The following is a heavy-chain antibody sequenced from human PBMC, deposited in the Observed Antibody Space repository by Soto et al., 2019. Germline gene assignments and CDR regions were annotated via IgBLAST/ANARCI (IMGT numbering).Heavy chain of an antibody. Sequence: SVKVSCKASGGTFSSYAISWVRQAPGQGLERMGGIIPIFGTANYAQKFQGRVTITADESTSTAYMELSSLRSEDTAVYYCARDSRPGSTTLYNWFDPWGQGTLVTVSS. V-gene: IGHV1-69*13. J-gene: IGHJ5*02. CDR2: IIPIFGTA. CDR3: ARDSRPGSTTLYNWFDP. D-gene: IGHD6-13*01. CDR1: GGTFSSYA.